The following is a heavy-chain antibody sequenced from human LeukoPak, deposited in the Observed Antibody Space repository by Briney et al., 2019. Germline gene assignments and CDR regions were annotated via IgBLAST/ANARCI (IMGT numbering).Heavy chain of an antibody. Sequence: GGSLRLSCAASGVLFSNYWMHWVRQAPGKGLVWVSRINRDGSSTSYADSVKGRFTISRDNAKNTLYLQMNSLRAADTAVYYCAREREGPYGYLDYWGQGILVTVSS. CDR1: GVLFSNYW. V-gene: IGHV3-74*01. D-gene: IGHD4-17*01. CDR3: AREREGPYGYLDY. J-gene: IGHJ4*02. CDR2: INRDGSST.